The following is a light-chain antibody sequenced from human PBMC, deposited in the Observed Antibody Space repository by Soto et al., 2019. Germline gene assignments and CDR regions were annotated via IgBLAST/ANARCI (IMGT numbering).Light chain of an antibody. CDR3: CSYADTGTYV. CDR2: EVT. Sequence: QSVLTQPASVSGSPGQSITISCTGTSRDIGTYDLVSWYQQLPGKAPKLIIYEVTKRPSGASPRFSGSKSDNTASLTISGLRAEDEADYYCCSYADTGTYVFGTGTKVTVL. J-gene: IGLJ1*01. V-gene: IGLV2-23*02. CDR1: SRDIGTYDL.